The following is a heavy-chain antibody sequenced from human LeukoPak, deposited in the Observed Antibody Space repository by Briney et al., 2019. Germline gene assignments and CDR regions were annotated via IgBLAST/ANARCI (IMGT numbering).Heavy chain of an antibody. J-gene: IGHJ4*02. D-gene: IGHD2-15*01. V-gene: IGHV4-61*05. Sequence: SETLSLTCTVSGVSISSSYSYWSWVRQPPGKGLEWIGFVYYTGSTYYNPSLRSRVTISVDTSKNQFSLKMTSVTATDTAMYYCASDAPGLLGYWGRGTLVTVSS. CDR1: GVSISSSYSY. CDR2: VYYTGST. CDR3: ASDAPGLLGY.